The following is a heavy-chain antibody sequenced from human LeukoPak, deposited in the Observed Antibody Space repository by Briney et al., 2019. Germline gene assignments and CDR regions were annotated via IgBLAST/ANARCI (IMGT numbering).Heavy chain of an antibody. CDR2: ISYDGINK. CDR1: GFTFSSHA. V-gene: IGHV3-30*04. Sequence: QTGGSLRLSCVASGFTFSSHAMNWVRQAPGKGLEWVAVISYDGINKYYVDSVKGRFTISRDNSKNTLYLQMNSLRAEDTAVYYCARGNDYGDYGGETAFDIWGQGTMVTVSS. D-gene: IGHD4-17*01. J-gene: IGHJ3*02. CDR3: ARGNDYGDYGGETAFDI.